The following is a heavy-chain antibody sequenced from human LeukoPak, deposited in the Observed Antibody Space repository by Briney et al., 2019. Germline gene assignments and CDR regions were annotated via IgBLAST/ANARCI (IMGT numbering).Heavy chain of an antibody. V-gene: IGHV1-69*02. CDR3: ARGGSYYFYNGMDV. J-gene: IGHJ6*02. Sequence: ASVKVSCKASGYTFTGYYMHWVRQAPGLGLEWMARIIPVVGILNYAQKFQGRVTITADNSTSTAYMELSSLRSDDTAVYYCARGGSYYFYNGMDVWGQGTTVTVSS. CDR2: IIPVVGIL. D-gene: IGHD1-1*01. CDR1: GYTFTGYY.